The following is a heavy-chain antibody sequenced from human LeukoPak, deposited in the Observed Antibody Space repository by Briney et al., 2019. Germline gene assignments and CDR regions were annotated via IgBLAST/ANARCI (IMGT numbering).Heavy chain of an antibody. V-gene: IGHV1-2*02. J-gene: IGHJ3*02. CDR2: IDPDSGDT. D-gene: IGHD2-2*01. CDR1: GYRFAAYY. CDR3: ASKGAGYCRSTICQGAFDI. Sequence: GASVKVSCSASGYRFAAYYIHLVRQAPGQGLEWMGWIDPDSGDTKCAQHFQDRVTMTWDTSVNTAYMELSRLTSDDTAVYYCASKGAGYCRSTICQGAFDIWGQGSMVTISS.